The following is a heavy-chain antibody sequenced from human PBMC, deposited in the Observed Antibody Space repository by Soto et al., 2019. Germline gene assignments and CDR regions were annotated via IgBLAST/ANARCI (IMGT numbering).Heavy chain of an antibody. CDR3: ARAETYYYDSSGYNYWYFDL. CDR2: IIPIFGTA. V-gene: IGHV1-69*01. J-gene: IGHJ2*01. Sequence: QVQLVQSGAEVKKPGSSVKVSCKASGGTFSSYAISWVRQAPGQGLEWMGGIIPIFGTANYAQKFQGRVTSTGDESTSTAYMELSSLRSEDTAVYYCARAETYYYDSSGYNYWYFDLWGRGTLVTVSS. CDR1: GGTFSSYA. D-gene: IGHD3-22*01.